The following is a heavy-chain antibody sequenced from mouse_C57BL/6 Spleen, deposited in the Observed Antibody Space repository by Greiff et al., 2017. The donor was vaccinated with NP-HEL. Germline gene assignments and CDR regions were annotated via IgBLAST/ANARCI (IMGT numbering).Heavy chain of an antibody. Sequence: VQLQQSGAELVRPGASVKLSCTASGFNIKDYYMHWVKQRPEQGLEWIGRIDPEDGDTEYAPKFQGKATMTADPSSNTAYLQLSSLTSEDTAVYYCTPYYYGSGNYWGQGTTLTVSS. D-gene: IGHD1-1*01. V-gene: IGHV14-1*01. CDR2: IDPEDGDT. CDR3: TPYYYGSGNY. J-gene: IGHJ2*01. CDR1: GFNIKDYY.